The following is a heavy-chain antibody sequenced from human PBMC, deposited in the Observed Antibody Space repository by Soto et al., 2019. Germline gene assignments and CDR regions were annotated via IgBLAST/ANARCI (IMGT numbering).Heavy chain of an antibody. D-gene: IGHD2-2*01. CDR2: INHRGST. Sequence: QVQLQQWGAGLLKPSETLSLTCAVYGGSFSGYYWSWIRQPPGKGLEWIGEINHRGSTNYNPSLTSLVTMSVDTSKNQFSLTLSSVTAADTAVYYCARGTDIVVVPAATDAFDIWGQGTMVTVSS. CDR3: ARGTDIVVVPAATDAFDI. V-gene: IGHV4-34*01. CDR1: GGSFSGYY. J-gene: IGHJ3*02.